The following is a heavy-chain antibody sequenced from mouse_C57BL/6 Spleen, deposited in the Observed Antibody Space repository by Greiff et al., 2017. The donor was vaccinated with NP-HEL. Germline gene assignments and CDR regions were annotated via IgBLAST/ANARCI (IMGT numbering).Heavy chain of an antibody. Sequence: VKLVESGAELARPGASVKLSCKASGYTFTSYGISWVKQRTGQGLEWIGEIYPRSGNTYYNEKFKGKATLTADKSSSTAYMELRSLTSEDSAVYFCARRFYDYDGYYYAMDYWGQGTSVTVSS. CDR1: GYTFTSYG. CDR3: ARRFYDYDGYYYAMDY. D-gene: IGHD2-4*01. V-gene: IGHV1-81*01. J-gene: IGHJ4*01. CDR2: IYPRSGNT.